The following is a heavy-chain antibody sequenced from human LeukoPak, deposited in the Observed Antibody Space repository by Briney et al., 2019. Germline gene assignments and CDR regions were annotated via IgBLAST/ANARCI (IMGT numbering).Heavy chain of an antibody. V-gene: IGHV3-11*04. CDR2: ISSSGSTI. Sequence: GGSLRLSCAASGFTFSDYYMSWIRQAPGKGLEWVSYISSSGSTIYYADSVEGRFTISRDNAKNSLYLQMTSLRAEDTAVYYCAREGIAVAGNWFDPWGQGTLVTVSS. CDR3: AREGIAVAGNWFDP. D-gene: IGHD6-19*01. J-gene: IGHJ5*02. CDR1: GFTFSDYY.